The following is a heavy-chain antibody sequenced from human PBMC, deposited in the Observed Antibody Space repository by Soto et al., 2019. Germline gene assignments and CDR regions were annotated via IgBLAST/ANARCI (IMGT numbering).Heavy chain of an antibody. V-gene: IGHV3-30*18. J-gene: IGHJ4*02. CDR2: ISYDGSNK. D-gene: IGHD3-16*02. CDR3: AKDRENRNYVWGSYRLLDY. CDR1: GFTFSSYG. Sequence: QVQLVESGGGVVQPGRSLRLSCAASGFTFSSYGMHWVREAPGKGLEWVAVISYDGSNKYYADSVKGRFTISRDNSKNTLNLHMNSLRAEDTAVYYCAKDRENRNYVWGSYRLLDYWGQGTLVTVSS.